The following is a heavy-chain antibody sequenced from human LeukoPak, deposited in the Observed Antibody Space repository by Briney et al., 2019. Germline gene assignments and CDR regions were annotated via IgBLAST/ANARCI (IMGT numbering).Heavy chain of an antibody. V-gene: IGHV3-23*01. CDR1: GFTFSSYE. CDR2: IIKSGGST. Sequence: QSGGSLRPSCAASGFTFSSYEMNWVRQAPGKGLEWVSTIIKSGGSTYYADSVKGRFTISRDNSKNTLYLLMNSLRAEDTAVYYCAKDPYGYGYMDVWGKGTTVTVSS. D-gene: IGHD2-15*01. CDR3: AKDPYGYGYMDV. J-gene: IGHJ6*03.